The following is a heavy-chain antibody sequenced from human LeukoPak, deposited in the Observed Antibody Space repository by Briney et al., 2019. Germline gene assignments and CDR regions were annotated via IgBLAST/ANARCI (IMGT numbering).Heavy chain of an antibody. Sequence: SVKVSCKASGGTSSSYAISWGRQGPGQGLECMGSIILVVVIPNYAQTFQGRVTITADKSPSTAYMWLSSVRYEDTGVFYCARDVNVGSSGYYYVHWFDPWGQGTLVTVSS. D-gene: IGHD3-22*01. CDR1: GGTSSSYA. CDR2: IILVVVIP. V-gene: IGHV1-69*04. J-gene: IGHJ5*02. CDR3: ARDVNVGSSGYYYVHWFDP.